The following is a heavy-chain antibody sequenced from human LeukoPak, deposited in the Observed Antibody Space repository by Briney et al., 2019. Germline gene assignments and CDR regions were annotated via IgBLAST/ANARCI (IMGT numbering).Heavy chain of an antibody. J-gene: IGHJ5*02. V-gene: IGHV3-30*02. CDR2: IRYDGNDK. CDR1: GFTFSYYG. Sequence: GESLRLSCAASGFTFSYYGFHWVRQAPGKGLEWVAFIRYDGNDKFYAESVKGRFTISRDTSRNTLYLQMNSVRLEDTAVYYCAKDLMRDRWFGESWGQGTLVTVSS. CDR3: AKDLMRDRWFGES. D-gene: IGHD3-10*01.